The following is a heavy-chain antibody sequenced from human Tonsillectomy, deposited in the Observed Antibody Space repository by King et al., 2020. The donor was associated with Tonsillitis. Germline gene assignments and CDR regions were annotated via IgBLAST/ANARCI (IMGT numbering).Heavy chain of an antibody. CDR1: GLTFSSYS. J-gene: IGHJ3*02. CDR2: ISRSSSIT. Sequence: VQLVECGGGLVKPGGSLGLACAASGLTFSSYSMNVVRQAPGKGLYSVTSISRSSSITYYADSMKGRFTISRENAKNSLYLQMNSLSAEDTAVYYCARLRFLEWSDACDIWGQGTMVTVSS. V-gene: IGHV3-21*01. CDR3: ARLRFLEWSDACDI. D-gene: IGHD3-3*01.